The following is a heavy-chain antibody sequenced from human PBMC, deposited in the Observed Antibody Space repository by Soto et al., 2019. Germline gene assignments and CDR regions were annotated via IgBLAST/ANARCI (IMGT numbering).Heavy chain of an antibody. J-gene: IGHJ4*02. CDR2: VNSDASDT. Sequence: PGGSLRLSCAASGFTFSSNWMHWVRQAPGKGLVWVAHVNSDASDTRYADSVKGRFTISRDNAKNTLYLQMNSLRADDTAVYYCARGDPLGAFWGQGTLVTVSS. CDR1: GFTFSSNW. V-gene: IGHV3-74*01. CDR3: ARGDPLGAF.